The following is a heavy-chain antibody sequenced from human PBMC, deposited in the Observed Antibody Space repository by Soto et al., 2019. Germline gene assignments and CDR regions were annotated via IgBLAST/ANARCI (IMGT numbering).Heavy chain of an antibody. CDR1: GGSFSGYY. V-gene: IGHV4-34*01. CDR3: ARGPAAGEAYYDILTGDAFDI. J-gene: IGHJ3*02. CDR2: INHSGST. D-gene: IGHD3-9*01. Sequence: SETLSLTCAVYGGSFSGYYWSWIRQPPGKGLEWIGEINHSGSTNYNPSLKSRVTISVDTSKNQFSLKLSSVTAADTAVYYCARGPAAGEAYYDILTGDAFDIWGQGTMVT.